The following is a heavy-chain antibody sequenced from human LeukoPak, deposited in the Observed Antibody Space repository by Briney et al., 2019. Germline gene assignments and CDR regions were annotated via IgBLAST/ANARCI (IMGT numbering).Heavy chain of an antibody. Sequence: GGSLRLSCAASGFTFNNYAMSWVRQAPGKGLEWVSVIYSGGSTYYADSVKGRFTISRDNSKNTLYLQMNSLRAEDTAVYYCASTWGGSGWSSFDYWGQGTLVTVSS. J-gene: IGHJ4*02. CDR1: GFTFNNYA. V-gene: IGHV3-53*01. D-gene: IGHD6-19*01. CDR2: IYSGGST. CDR3: ASTWGGSGWSSFDY.